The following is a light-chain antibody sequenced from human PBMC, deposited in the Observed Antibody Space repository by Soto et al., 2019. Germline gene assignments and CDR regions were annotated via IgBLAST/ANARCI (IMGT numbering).Light chain of an antibody. CDR2: EVS. CDR3: SSYTSGSTLV. Sequence: QSVLTQPASVSGSPGQSITISCTGTSSDVGGYNFVSWYQQHPGIAPKLMIYEVSNRPSGVSNRFSGSKSGNTASLTISGLQAEDEADYYCSSYTSGSTLVFGTGTKLTVL. CDR1: SSDVGGYNF. V-gene: IGLV2-14*01. J-gene: IGLJ1*01.